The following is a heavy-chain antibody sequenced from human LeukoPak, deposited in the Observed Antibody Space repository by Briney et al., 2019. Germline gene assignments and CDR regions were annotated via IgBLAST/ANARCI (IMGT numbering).Heavy chain of an antibody. D-gene: IGHD1-26*01. J-gene: IGHJ4*02. Sequence: PSETLSLTCAVYGGSFSGYYWSWIRQPPGKGLEWIGEIDHRGSTNYNPSLKSRVTISVDTSKNQFSLKLSSVTAADTAVYYCARGDSSVGLNYWGQGTLVTVSS. CDR3: ARGDSSVGLNY. CDR2: IDHRGST. V-gene: IGHV4-34*01. CDR1: GGSFSGYY.